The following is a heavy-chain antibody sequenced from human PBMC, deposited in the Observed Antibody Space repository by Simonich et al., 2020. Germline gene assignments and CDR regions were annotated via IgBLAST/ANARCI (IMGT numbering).Heavy chain of an antibody. CDR1: GYTFTGYY. CDR3: ARGALTGDYYYMDV. CDR2: INPYSVGT. V-gene: IGHV1-2*02. D-gene: IGHD7-27*01. J-gene: IGHJ6*03. Sequence: QVQLVQSGAEVKKPGASVKVSCKASGYTFTGYYMHWVRQAPGQGLEWMGWINPYSVGTTYAQKFQGSVTMTRDTSISTAYMELSRLRSDDTAVYYCARGALTGDYYYMDVWGKGTTVTVSS.